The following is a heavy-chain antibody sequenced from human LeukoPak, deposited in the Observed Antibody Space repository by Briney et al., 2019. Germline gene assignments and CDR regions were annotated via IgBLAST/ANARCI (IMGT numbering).Heavy chain of an antibody. Sequence: GRSLRLSCAASGFTFNYYWLTWVRQAPGKGLEWVANIQQDGSEKYYVDSVKGRFIISRDNAKTSLYLQLNSLRAEDTAVYYYERVRKLRTRGVMDYLDYWGQGTLVTVSS. V-gene: IGHV3-7*01. CDR3: ERVRKLRTRGVMDYLDY. J-gene: IGHJ4*02. CDR1: GFTFNYYW. D-gene: IGHD3-10*01. CDR2: IQQDGSEK.